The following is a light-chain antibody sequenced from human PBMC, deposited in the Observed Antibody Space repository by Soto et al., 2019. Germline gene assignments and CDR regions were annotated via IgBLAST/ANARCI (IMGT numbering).Light chain of an antibody. CDR2: DVS. CDR1: RLDIAPYHY. V-gene: IGLV2-14*03. CDR3: SSYTSSSNYV. J-gene: IGLJ1*01. Sequence: SDLTQPASVSGSPGPSLTLYCTRTRLDIAPYHYVSSYQQHPGKAPNRIIYDVSYRPPGVSSRISGSKYGPPALQTIPGLQAEDEGDYYCSSYTSSSNYVFGTGTKATVL.